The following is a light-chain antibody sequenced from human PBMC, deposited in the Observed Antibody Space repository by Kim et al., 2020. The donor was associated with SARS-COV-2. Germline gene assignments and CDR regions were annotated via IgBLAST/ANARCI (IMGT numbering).Light chain of an antibody. CDR1: QDISNY. CDR2: DAS. CDR3: QQYDNLPPLT. J-gene: IGKJ4*01. Sequence: SVGDRVTITCQASQDISNYLDWYQQKPGKAPKLLIYDASNLETGVPSRFSGSGSGTDFTFTISSLQPEDIATYYCQQYDNLPPLTFGGGTKVDIK. V-gene: IGKV1-33*01.